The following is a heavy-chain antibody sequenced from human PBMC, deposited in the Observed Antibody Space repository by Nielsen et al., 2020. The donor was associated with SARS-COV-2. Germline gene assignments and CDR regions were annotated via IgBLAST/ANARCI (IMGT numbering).Heavy chain of an antibody. D-gene: IGHD6-19*01. J-gene: IGHJ4*02. Sequence: KVSCKGSGYSFTSYWISWVRQVPGKGLEWMGRIDPSDSYTNYSPSFQGHVTISADKSISTAYLQWSSLKASDTAMYYCARPRRVGQWLVPYYWGQGTLVTVSS. CDR2: IDPSDSYT. CDR3: ARPRRVGQWLVPYY. CDR1: GYSFTSYW. V-gene: IGHV5-10-1*01.